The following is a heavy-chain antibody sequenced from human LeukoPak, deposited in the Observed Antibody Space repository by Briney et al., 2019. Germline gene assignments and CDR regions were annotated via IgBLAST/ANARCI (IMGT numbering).Heavy chain of an antibody. V-gene: IGHV3-33*01. CDR2: IWEDGSNI. D-gene: IGHD7-27*01. J-gene: IGHJ4*02. CDR3: ARDAGTWGYGYNFDY. Sequence: GTSLRLSCAASGFTFSSYGMHWVRQAPGKGLEWVAGIWEDGSNICYADSVKGRFTISRDNSKNTLYLQMNSLRTEDTAVYYCARDAGTWGYGYNFDYWGQGTLVSVSS. CDR1: GFTFSSYG.